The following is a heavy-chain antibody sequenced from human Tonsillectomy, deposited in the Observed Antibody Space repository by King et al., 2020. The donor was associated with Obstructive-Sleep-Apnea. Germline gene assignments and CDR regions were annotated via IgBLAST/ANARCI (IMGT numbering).Heavy chain of an antibody. CDR3: ARGGGSSSWYQWYFDL. CDR2: IGTSGDP. J-gene: IGHJ2*01. Sequence: QLVQSGGGLVQPGGSLRLSCAASGFTFSSYDMHWVRQATGKGLEWVSAIGTSGDPYYPDSVKGRFTISRENAEYSLYLQMNSLRAGDTAVYYCARGGGSSSWYQWYFDLWGRGTLVTVSS. V-gene: IGHV3-13*05. CDR1: GFTFSSYD. D-gene: IGHD6-13*01.